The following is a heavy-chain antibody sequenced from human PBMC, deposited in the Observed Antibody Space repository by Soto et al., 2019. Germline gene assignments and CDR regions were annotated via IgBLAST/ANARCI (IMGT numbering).Heavy chain of an antibody. CDR1: GYTFTDYA. D-gene: IGHD3-16*02. V-gene: IGHV1-3*01. CDR2: INAGNGNT. J-gene: IGHJ4*02. Sequence: ASGKVSCKASGYTFTDYAIHWVRQAPGQRLEWMGWINAGNGNTKSSQKFQGRVTITRDTSASTAYMELSSLRSEDTAVYYCARSAVSPFGGLIGPFDYWGQGNLVTV. CDR3: ARSAVSPFGGLIGPFDY.